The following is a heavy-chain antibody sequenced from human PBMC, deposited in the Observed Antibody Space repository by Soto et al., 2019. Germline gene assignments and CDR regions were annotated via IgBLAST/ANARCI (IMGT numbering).Heavy chain of an antibody. V-gene: IGHV2-26*01. J-gene: IGHJ5*02. CDR2: IDSSGEK. Sequence: QVTLKESGPVRVKPTETLTLRCTASGLSITDSEMGVSWIRQPPGQPLEWLAHIDSSGEKSYRTFLKSRLAISKETSKSQIVLTMTNMDPADTATYYCARRHLAVAVSPWFDPWGQGIPVTVSS. CDR1: GLSITDSEMG. CDR3: ARRHLAVAVSPWFDP. D-gene: IGHD6-19*01.